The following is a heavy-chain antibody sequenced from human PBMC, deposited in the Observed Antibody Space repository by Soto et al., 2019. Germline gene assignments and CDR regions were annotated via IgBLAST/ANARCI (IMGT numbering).Heavy chain of an antibody. CDR1: GDSTSSGGYY. D-gene: IGHD3-22*01. Sequence: SETLSLTCTVSGDSTSSGGYYWSWIRQHPGKGLEWIGHIYYSGSTYYNPSLKSRVTISVDASKNQFSLKLNSVTAAGTAVYYCARVERAYDTSGYYYPRFDHWGQGTLVTVSS. J-gene: IGHJ4*02. V-gene: IGHV4-31*03. CDR3: ARVERAYDTSGYYYPRFDH. CDR2: IYYSGST.